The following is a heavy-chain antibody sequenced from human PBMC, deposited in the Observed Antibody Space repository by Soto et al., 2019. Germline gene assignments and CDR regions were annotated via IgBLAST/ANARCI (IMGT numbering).Heavy chain of an antibody. D-gene: IGHD3-22*01. J-gene: IGHJ6*02. CDR3: AKDLHDYYYDSSRSPAMDV. Sequence: GGSLRLSCAASGFTFSSYGMHWVRQAPSKELEWVAVISYDGSNKYYADSVKGRFTISRDNSKNTLYLQMNSLRAEDTAVYYCAKDLHDYYYDSSRSPAMDVWGQGTTVTVSS. V-gene: IGHV3-30*18. CDR2: ISYDGSNK. CDR1: GFTFSSYG.